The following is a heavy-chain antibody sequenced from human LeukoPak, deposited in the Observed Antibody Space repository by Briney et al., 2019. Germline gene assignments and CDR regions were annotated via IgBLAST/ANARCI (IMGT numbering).Heavy chain of an antibody. CDR2: FDPEDGET. Sequence: GASVKVSCKVSGYTLTELSMHWVRQAPGKGLEWMGGFDPEDGETIYAQKFQGRVTMTRDTSTSTIYMELSSLRSEDTAVYYCARGVEGATIPLFDFWGQGTLVTVSS. J-gene: IGHJ4*02. V-gene: IGHV1-24*01. CDR1: GYTLTELS. CDR3: ARGVEGATIPLFDF. D-gene: IGHD5-24*01.